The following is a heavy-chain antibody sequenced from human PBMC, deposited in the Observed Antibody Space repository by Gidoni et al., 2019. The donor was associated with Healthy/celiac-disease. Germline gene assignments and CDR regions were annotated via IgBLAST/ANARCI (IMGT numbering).Heavy chain of an antibody. J-gene: IGHJ5*02. CDR1: GGSISSSSYY. V-gene: IGHV4-39*01. CDR2: IYYSGST. Sequence: QLQLQESGPGLVKPSETLSLTCTVSGGSISSSSYYWGWIRQPPGKGLEWIGSIYYSGSTYYNPSLKRLVTISVDTSKNQFSLKLSSVTAADTAVYYCARHSDAMVRGVISSWFDPWGQGTLVTVSS. CDR3: ARHSDAMVRGVISSWFDP. D-gene: IGHD3-10*01.